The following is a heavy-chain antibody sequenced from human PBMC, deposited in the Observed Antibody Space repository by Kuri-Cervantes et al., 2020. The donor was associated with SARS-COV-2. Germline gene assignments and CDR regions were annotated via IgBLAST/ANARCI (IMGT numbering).Heavy chain of an antibody. CDR2: INHSGST. J-gene: IGHJ4*02. Sequence: SQTLSLTCAVYGGSSRGYYWSWIRQPPGKGLEWIGEINHSGSTNYNPSLKSRVTISVDTSKNQFSLKLSSVTAADTAVYYCARGANYDYVWGSYRYGPKIRKPFDYWGQGTLVTVSS. V-gene: IGHV4-34*01. CDR3: ARGANYDYVWGSYRYGPKIRKPFDY. D-gene: IGHD3-16*02. CDR1: GGSSRGYY.